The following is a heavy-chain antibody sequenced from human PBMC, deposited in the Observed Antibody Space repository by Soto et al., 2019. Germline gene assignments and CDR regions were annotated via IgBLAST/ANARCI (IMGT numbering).Heavy chain of an antibody. J-gene: IGHJ6*02. CDR2: TYYGSKWYN. D-gene: IGHD3-10*01. CDR1: GDSVSSNSAA. V-gene: IGHV6-1*01. CDR3: ARDSFYGSGTDYYYGMDV. Sequence: SQTLSLTCAISGDSVSSNSAAWNWIRQSPSRGLEWLGRTYYGSKWYNDYAVSVKSRITINPDTSKNQFSLQLNSVTPEDTAVYYCARDSFYGSGTDYYYGMDVWGQGTTVTVSS.